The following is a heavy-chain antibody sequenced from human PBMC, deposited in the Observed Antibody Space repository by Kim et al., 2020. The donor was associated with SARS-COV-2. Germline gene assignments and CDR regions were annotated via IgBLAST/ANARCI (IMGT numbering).Heavy chain of an antibody. D-gene: IGHD2-2*01. CDR3: ARALYYSTADAFDI. CDR2: IWYDENSE. J-gene: IGHJ3*02. CDR1: GFIFSAYG. Sequence: GESLRLSCAASGFIFSAYGMHWVRQAPGKGLEWVAVIWYDENSEYYADSVKGRFTISRDNSKGTVYLQMSSLRAEDTAVYYCARALYYSTADAFDIWGQG. V-gene: IGHV3-33*01.